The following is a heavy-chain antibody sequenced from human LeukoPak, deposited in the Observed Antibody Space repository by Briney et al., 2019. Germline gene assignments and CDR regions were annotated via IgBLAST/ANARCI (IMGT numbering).Heavy chain of an antibody. J-gene: IGHJ4*02. V-gene: IGHV3-23*01. D-gene: IGHD1-7*01. Sequence: GGSLRLACAASGFRFSSYAMSWVRQAPGKGLEWVSAISGSGVSTYYADSVKGRFTVSRDNSKNTLYLQMSSLRAEDTAVYYCAKDERNWNYNLASQAYDWGQGTLVTVSS. CDR3: AKDERNWNYNLASQAYD. CDR1: GFRFSSYA. CDR2: ISGSGVST.